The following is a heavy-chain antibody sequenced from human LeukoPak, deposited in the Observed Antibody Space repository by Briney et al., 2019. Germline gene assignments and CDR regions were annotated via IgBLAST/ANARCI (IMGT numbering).Heavy chain of an antibody. V-gene: IGHV4-39*01. CDR1: GGSITIDTYY. J-gene: IGHJ4*02. D-gene: IGHD1-26*01. CDR2: IHYSGST. Sequence: SETLSLTCTVSGGSITIDTYYWAWIRQPPGEGLEWIGNIHYSGSTQYNPSLESRVTISVDTSDNHFSLKLSSVTAADTAVYYCARRRYSATLDYWGQGTLVTVSS. CDR3: ARRRYSATLDY.